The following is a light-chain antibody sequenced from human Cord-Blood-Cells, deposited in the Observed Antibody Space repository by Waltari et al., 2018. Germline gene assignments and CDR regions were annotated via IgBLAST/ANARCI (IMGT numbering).Light chain of an antibody. J-gene: IGLJ3*02. CDR1: SSDVGGSNY. CDR3: SSYAGSNKRV. CDR2: EVS. Sequence: QSALTQPPSASGSPGQSVTIPCTGTSSDVGGSNYVSWYQQHPGKAPKLMIYEVSKRPAGVPDRFSGSKSGNTASLTVSGLQAEDEADYYCSSYAGSNKRVFGGGTKLTVL. V-gene: IGLV2-8*01.